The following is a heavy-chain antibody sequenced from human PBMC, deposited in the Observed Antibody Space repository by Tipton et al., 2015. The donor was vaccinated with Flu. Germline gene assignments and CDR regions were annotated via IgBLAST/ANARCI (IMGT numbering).Heavy chain of an antibody. V-gene: IGHV4-59*13. J-gene: IGHJ5*02. CDR3: ARVNRSWLVP. CDR2: IFYTGNT. D-gene: IGHD2/OR15-2a*01. CDR1: GGSISDYY. Sequence: TLSLTCSLSGGSISDYYYTWIRQPPGKGLEWIGSIFYTGNTDYSPSLKSRVTMSLDTSKNQFSLELTSMTAADTAVYYCARVNRSWLVPWGQGTLVTVSS.